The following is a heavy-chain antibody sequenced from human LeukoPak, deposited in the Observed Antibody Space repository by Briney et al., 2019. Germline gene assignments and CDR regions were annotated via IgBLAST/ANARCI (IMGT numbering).Heavy chain of an antibody. D-gene: IGHD1-7*01. CDR1: GFTFSNYD. CDR3: AKDREGTTFDN. CDR2: ISYDGSNK. J-gene: IGHJ4*02. V-gene: IGHV3-30*18. Sequence: GESLRPSCAASGFTFSNYDMHWVRQAPGKGLEWVAVISYDGSNKYYADSVKGRFTISRDNSKNTVYLQMNSLRAEDTAVYYCAKDREGTTFDNWGQGTLVTVSS.